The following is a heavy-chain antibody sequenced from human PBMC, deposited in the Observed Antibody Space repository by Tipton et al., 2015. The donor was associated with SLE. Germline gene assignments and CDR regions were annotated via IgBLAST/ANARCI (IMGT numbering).Heavy chain of an antibody. CDR1: GGSISSSNYY. CDR2: IYYSGST. D-gene: IGHD1-26*01. J-gene: IGHJ6*03. V-gene: IGHV4-39*07. CDR3: ARVGSSYMDV. Sequence: LRLSCTVSGGSISSSNYYWGWIRQPPGKGLEWIGSIYYSGSTYYNPSLKRRVTMSVDTSKNQFSLKLSSVTAADTAVYYCARVGSSYMDVWGKGTTVNVSS.